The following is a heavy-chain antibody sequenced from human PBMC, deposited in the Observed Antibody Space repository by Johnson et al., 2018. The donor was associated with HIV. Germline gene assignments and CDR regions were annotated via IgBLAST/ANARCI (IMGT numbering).Heavy chain of an antibody. D-gene: IGHD4-17*01. CDR3: AKVLGDYGCHYAFVI. CDR1: GFTFSTYA. J-gene: IGHJ3*02. Sequence: QVQLVESGGGVVQPGRSLRLSCAASGFTFSTYAMHWVRQAPGEGLEWVAIISYAVSNKYYADSVKGRFTISRDNSKNTVYLQMNSLRAEDTAVYFCAKVLGDYGCHYAFVIWGQGTMVTISS. V-gene: IGHV3-30-3*01. CDR2: ISYAVSNK.